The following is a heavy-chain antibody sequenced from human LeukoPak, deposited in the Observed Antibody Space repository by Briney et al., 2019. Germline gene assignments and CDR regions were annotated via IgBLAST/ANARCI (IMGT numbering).Heavy chain of an antibody. CDR3: ATEDTTAATSPLYIGYYFDY. D-gene: IGHD6-13*01. Sequence: GGSLRLSCAASGFTFSSYWMHWVRQAPGKGLVWVSHINTDGSTTTYADSVKGRFSISRDNAKNTLYLQMNTLRAEDTAVYYCATEDTTAATSPLYIGYYFDYWGQGILVTVSS. CDR1: GFTFSSYW. CDR2: INTDGSTT. V-gene: IGHV3-74*01. J-gene: IGHJ4*02.